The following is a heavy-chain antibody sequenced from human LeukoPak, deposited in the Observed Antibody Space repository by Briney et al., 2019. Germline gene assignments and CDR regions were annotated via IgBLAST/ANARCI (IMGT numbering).Heavy chain of an antibody. Sequence: GGSLRLSCAASGFTFSSYAMSWVRQAPGKGLEWVSGIRGSGGSTYYAASVKGRFTISRDNSKNTLYLQMNSLRAEDTAVYYCAKARGYDSNAYYYFDYWGRGTLVTVSS. CDR3: AKARGYDSNAYYYFDY. V-gene: IGHV3-23*01. D-gene: IGHD3-22*01. CDR1: GFTFSSYA. CDR2: IRGSGGST. J-gene: IGHJ4*02.